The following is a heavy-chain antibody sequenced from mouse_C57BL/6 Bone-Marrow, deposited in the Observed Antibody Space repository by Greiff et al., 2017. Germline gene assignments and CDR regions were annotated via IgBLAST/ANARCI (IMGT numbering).Heavy chain of an antibody. Sequence: EVQRVESGGGLVKPGGSLKLSCAASGFTFSDYGMHWVRQAPEKGLEWVAYISSGSSTIYYADTVKGRFTISRDNAKNTLFLQMTSLRSEDTAMYYCASFSTVVATDFDYWGQGTTLTVSS. CDR2: ISSGSSTI. J-gene: IGHJ2*01. V-gene: IGHV5-17*01. CDR3: ASFSTVVATDFDY. CDR1: GFTFSDYG. D-gene: IGHD1-1*01.